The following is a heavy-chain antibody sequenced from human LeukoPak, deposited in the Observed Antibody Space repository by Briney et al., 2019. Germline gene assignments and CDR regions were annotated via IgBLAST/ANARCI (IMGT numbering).Heavy chain of an antibody. CDR1: GGTFSSYA. Sequence: SVKVSCKASGGTFSSYAISWVRQAPGQGLEWMGGIIPIFGTANYAQKFQGRVTITADESTSTAYMELSSLRSEDTAVYYCARGSAYYDFWSGYFNWFDPWGQGTLVTVSS. CDR2: IIPIFGTA. V-gene: IGHV1-69*13. CDR3: ARGSAYYDFWSGYFNWFDP. D-gene: IGHD3-3*01. J-gene: IGHJ5*02.